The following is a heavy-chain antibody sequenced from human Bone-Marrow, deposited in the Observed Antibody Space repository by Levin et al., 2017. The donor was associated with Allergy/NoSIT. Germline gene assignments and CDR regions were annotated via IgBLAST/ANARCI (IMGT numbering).Heavy chain of an antibody. V-gene: IGHV3-21*01. CDR1: GFTFNTYN. D-gene: IGHD3-3*01. Sequence: GESLKISCAASGFTFNTYNMNWVRQAPGKGLESVSSISSSSSYIYYADSVKGRFTVSRDNSKNSLYLQMNSLRVEDTALYYCARGARGDDFWSGSYPYYFDSWGQGILVTVSS. CDR3: ARGARGDDFWSGSYPYYFDS. CDR2: ISSSSSYI. J-gene: IGHJ4*02.